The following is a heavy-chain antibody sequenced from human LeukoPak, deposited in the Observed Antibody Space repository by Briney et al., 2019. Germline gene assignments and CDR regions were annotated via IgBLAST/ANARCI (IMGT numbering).Heavy chain of an antibody. D-gene: IGHD3-10*02. Sequence: SETLSLTCTVSGGSISSGDYYWSWIRQPPGKGLEWIGYIYYSGSTYYNPSLKSRVTISVDKSKNQFSLKLSSVTAADTAVYYWVTKCGGGNWFDPWGQGTLVTVSS. V-gene: IGHV4-30-4*01. CDR3: VTKCGGGNWFDP. CDR2: IYYSGST. CDR1: GGSISSGDYY. J-gene: IGHJ5*02.